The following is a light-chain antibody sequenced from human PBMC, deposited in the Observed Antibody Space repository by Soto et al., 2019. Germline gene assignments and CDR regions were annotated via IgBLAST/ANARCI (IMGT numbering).Light chain of an antibody. V-gene: IGLV1-44*01. CDR2: SND. CDR3: AAWYGSLNGWV. J-gene: IGLJ2*01. Sequence: QSVLTQAPSASGTPGQRFTISCSGSSSNIGSNTVSWYQQVPGTAPKLLIYSNDQRPSGVPDRFSGSKSGTSASLAIGGLQSEDEADYYCAAWYGSLNGWVFGGGTKLTVL. CDR1: SSNIGSNT.